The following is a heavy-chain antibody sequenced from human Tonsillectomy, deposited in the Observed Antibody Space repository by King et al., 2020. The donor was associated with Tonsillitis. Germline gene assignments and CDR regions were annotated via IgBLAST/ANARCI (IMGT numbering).Heavy chain of an antibody. CDR3: ARDYYGLGSHLFYFDY. Sequence: QLVQSGAEVKKPGASVKVSCKASGYTFSGYYMHWVRQAPGQGLEWMGWINFNSGGTNYAQKFEGRVTMTRDTSISTAYMELTRLRSDDTAVYYCARDYYGLGSHLFYFDYWGQGTLVTVSS. J-gene: IGHJ4*02. D-gene: IGHD3-10*01. CDR1: GYTFSGYY. CDR2: INFNSGGT. V-gene: IGHV1-2*02.